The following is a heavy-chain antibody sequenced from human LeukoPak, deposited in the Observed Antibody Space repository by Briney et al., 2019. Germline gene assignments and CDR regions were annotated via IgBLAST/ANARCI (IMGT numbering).Heavy chain of an antibody. CDR2: IYYSGST. V-gene: IGHV4-59*01. J-gene: IGHJ6*02. CDR1: GGSISSYY. D-gene: IGHD6-13*01. Sequence: SETLSLTCTVSGGSISSYYWSWIRQPPGKGLEWIGYIYYSGSTNCNPSLKSRVTISVDTSKNQFSLKLSSVTAADTAVYYCAKDPSSSWYVNYYYYGMDVWGQGTTVTVSS. CDR3: AKDPSSSWYVNYYYYGMDV.